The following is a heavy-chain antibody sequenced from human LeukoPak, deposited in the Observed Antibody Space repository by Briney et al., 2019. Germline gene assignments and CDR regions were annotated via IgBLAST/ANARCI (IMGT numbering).Heavy chain of an antibody. V-gene: IGHV3-23*01. D-gene: IGHD3-10*01. CDR1: GFTFSSYA. CDR2: FSGSGGST. Sequence: RSGGSLRLSCAASGFTFSSYAMSWVRQAPGKGLEWVSTFSGSGGSTHYADSVKGRFTISRDNSKNTLYLQMNSLRAEDTAVYYCAKGGTMVRGVYYYMDVWGKGTTVTVSS. J-gene: IGHJ6*03. CDR3: AKGGTMVRGVYYYMDV.